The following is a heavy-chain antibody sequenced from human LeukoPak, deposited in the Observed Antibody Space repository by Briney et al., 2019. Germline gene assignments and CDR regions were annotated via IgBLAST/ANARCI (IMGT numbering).Heavy chain of an antibody. D-gene: IGHD6-19*01. CDR2: ISYDGSNK. CDR1: GFTFSSYG. CDR3: AKDRGSGWGYYYYYMDV. Sequence: PGGSLRLSCAASGFTFSSYGMHWVRQAPGKGLEWVAVISYDGSNKYYADSVKGRFTISRDNSKNTLYLQMNSLRAEDTAVYYCAKDRGSGWGYYYYYMDVWGKGTTVTVSS. J-gene: IGHJ6*03. V-gene: IGHV3-30*18.